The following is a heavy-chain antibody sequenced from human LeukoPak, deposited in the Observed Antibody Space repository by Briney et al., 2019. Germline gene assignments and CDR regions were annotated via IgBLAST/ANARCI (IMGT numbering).Heavy chain of an antibody. CDR1: GDSISSNSYY. Sequence: SETLSLTCTVSGDSISSNSYYWGWLRPAPGKGREWIGSIYHRGSTYYNPSLKSRVTISVDTSKNQFSLKMRSVTAADTAVYYCARRGWDILFDFWGQGTLVTVSS. CDR2: IYHRGST. CDR3: ARRGWDILFDF. V-gene: IGHV4-39*01. J-gene: IGHJ4*02. D-gene: IGHD1-26*01.